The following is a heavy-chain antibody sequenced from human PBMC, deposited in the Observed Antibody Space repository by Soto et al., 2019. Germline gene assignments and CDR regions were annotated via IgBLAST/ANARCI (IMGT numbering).Heavy chain of an antibody. D-gene: IGHD2-2*01. CDR3: AKDGQVCSSTSCYGEYYYYYMDV. J-gene: IGHJ6*03. CDR1: GFTFSSYG. Sequence: QVQLVESGGGVVQPGRSLRLSCAASGFTFSSYGMHWVRQAPGKGLEWVAVISYDGSNKYYADSVKGRFTISRDNSKNPLYLQMNSLRAEDTAVYYCAKDGQVCSSTSCYGEYYYYYMDVWGKGTTVTVSS. CDR2: ISYDGSNK. V-gene: IGHV3-30*18.